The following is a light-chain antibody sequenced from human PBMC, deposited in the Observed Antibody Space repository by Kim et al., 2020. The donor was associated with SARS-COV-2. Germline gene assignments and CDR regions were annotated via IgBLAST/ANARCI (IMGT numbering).Light chain of an antibody. J-gene: IGLJ3*02. CDR3: NSRDSSGNHWV. CDR2: GKN. CDR1: SPRSYY. Sequence: SSELTQDPAVSVALGQTVRITCQGDSPRSYYASWYQQKPGQAPVLVIYGKNNRPSGIPDRFSGSSSGTTASLTITGAQGEDEADYYCNSRDSSGNHWVFG. V-gene: IGLV3-19*01.